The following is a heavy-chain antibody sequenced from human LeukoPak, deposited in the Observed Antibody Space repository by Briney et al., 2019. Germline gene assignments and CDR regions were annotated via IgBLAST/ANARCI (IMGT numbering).Heavy chain of an antibody. CDR1: GGSISSYY. Sequence: PSETLSLTCTVSGGSISSYYWSWIRQPPGKGLEWIGYIYYSGSTNYNPSLKSRVTISVDTSKNQFYLKLSSVTAADTAVYYCASPGDSSSWKGPFDYWGQGTLVTVSS. CDR3: ASPGDSSSWKGPFDY. J-gene: IGHJ4*02. V-gene: IGHV4-59*12. CDR2: IYYSGST. D-gene: IGHD6-13*01.